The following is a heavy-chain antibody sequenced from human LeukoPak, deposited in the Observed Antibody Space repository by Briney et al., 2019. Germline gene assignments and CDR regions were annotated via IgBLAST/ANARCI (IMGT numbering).Heavy chain of an antibody. CDR1: GFRFSSQW. CDR2: INSDGSAN. J-gene: IGHJ4*02. V-gene: IGHV3-7*01. D-gene: IGHD1-7*01. CDR3: ADLGTSD. Sequence: TGGSLSLSCAVSGFRFSSQWMTWIRQAPGTGLEWVATINSDGSANYNVSFMERRFTIYRDNAKNLVYLQMSILRAEDTAVYYCADLGTSDCGQGTLVTVSS.